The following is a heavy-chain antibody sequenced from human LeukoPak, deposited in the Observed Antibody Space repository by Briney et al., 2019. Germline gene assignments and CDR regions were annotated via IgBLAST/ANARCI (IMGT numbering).Heavy chain of an antibody. CDR1: GFTFSGSA. CDR2: IRSKANSYAT. V-gene: IGHV3-73*01. Sequence: PGGSLRLSCAASGFTFSGSAMHWVRQASGKGLEWVGRIRSKANSYATAYAASVKGRFTISRDDSKNTAYLQMNSLKTEDTAVYYCTRRGTSGGGVGYWGQGTLVTVSS. J-gene: IGHJ4*02. D-gene: IGHD3-3*01. CDR3: TRRGTSGGGVGY.